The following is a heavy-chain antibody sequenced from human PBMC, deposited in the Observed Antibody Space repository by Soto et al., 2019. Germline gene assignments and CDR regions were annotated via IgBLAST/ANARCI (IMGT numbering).Heavy chain of an antibody. CDR2: INPNIGGT. CDR1: GYTFTGYY. Sequence: ASVKVSCKASGYTFTGYYMHWVRQAPGQGLEWMGWINPNIGGTNYAQKFQGWVTMTRDTSISTAYMELSRLRSDDTAVYYCARGYCSSTSCYAGERDYYYYYMDVWGKGTTVTVSS. D-gene: IGHD2-2*01. V-gene: IGHV1-2*04. J-gene: IGHJ6*03. CDR3: ARGYCSSTSCYAGERDYYYYYMDV.